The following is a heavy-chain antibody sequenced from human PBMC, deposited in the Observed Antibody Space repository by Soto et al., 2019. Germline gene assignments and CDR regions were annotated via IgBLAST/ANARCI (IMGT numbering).Heavy chain of an antibody. CDR2: LIGGHYGT. J-gene: IGHJ5*02. D-gene: IGHD3-10*01. CDR3: AKGKSTGDIDWFDP. Sequence: PGGSLRLCCTASGFTLQNYAMAWVRQAPGKGLEWVSTLIGGHYGTAYSYSVKGRFTVSRDNSKNCLYLQMNSLGVEDTAMYFCAKGKSTGDIDWFDPWGQGSLVAVSS. V-gene: IGHV3-23*01. CDR1: GFTLQNYA.